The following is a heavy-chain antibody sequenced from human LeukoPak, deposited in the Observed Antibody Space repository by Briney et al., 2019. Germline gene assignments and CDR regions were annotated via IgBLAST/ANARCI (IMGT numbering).Heavy chain of an antibody. CDR1: GFTFNTHP. J-gene: IGHJ5*02. V-gene: IGHV3-23*01. Sequence: GGSLRLSCAASGFTFNTHPMSWVRQAPGRGLEWVSAISGNSDTTYYADSVKGRFTISRDNPRNTLYLQMNSLRAEDTALYYCAKNLFNPLRPAWGQGTLVTVSS. D-gene: IGHD2-8*01. CDR2: ISGNSDTT. CDR3: AKNLFNPLRPA.